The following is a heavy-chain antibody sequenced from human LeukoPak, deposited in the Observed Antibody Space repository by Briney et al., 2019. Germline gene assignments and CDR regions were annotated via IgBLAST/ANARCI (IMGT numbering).Heavy chain of an antibody. V-gene: IGHV3-23*01. CDR3: AKEQGRSGWSRGLDS. Sequence: PGGSLRLSCAASGFTFSTYAMNWVRQAPGKGLEWVSAISGSGDRTYYADSVKGRFTISRDNSKNTLSLQMNSLRAEDTAVYYCAKEQGRSGWSRGLDSWGQGTLVTVSS. J-gene: IGHJ4*02. CDR2: ISGSGDRT. D-gene: IGHD6-19*01. CDR1: GFTFSTYA.